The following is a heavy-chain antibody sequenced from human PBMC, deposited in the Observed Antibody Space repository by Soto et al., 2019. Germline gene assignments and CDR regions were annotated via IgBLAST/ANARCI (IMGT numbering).Heavy chain of an antibody. Sequence: PGGSLRLSCAASGFTVSNNYMSWVRQAPGKGLEYVSVIYSGGGTYYADSVKGRFTISRDNSKNTLYLQMNSLGAEDTAVYYCAKSRTPKYYYGSGSSTARNYYYGMDVWGQGTTVT. CDR1: GFTVSNNY. CDR3: AKSRTPKYYYGSGSSTARNYYYGMDV. J-gene: IGHJ6*02. V-gene: IGHV3-66*01. D-gene: IGHD3-10*01. CDR2: IYSGGGT.